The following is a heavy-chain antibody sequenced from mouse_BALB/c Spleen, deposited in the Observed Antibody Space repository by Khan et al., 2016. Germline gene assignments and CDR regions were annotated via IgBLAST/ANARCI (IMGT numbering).Heavy chain of an antibody. CDR3: ARWSSYFDY. CDR2: IDPSSSET. V-gene: IGHV1-52*01. Sequence: QVQLQQSGPELVRPGASVTMSCKASGYTFTTYWIHWVKQRPGQGLEWIGIIDPSSSETRFIPTFTDKATLNVDRSSNTAYMQLSSLTSEDSAVYYCARWSSYFDYWGQGSTLTVSS. CDR1: GYTFTTYW. J-gene: IGHJ2*01.